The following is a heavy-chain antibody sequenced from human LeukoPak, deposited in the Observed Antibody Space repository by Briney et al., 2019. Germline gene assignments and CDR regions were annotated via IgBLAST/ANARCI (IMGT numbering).Heavy chain of an antibody. CDR1: GFTFSDYY. J-gene: IGHJ6*02. V-gene: IGHV3-11*01. CDR2: ISSSSSTI. CDR3: ARGYYDSSGYYFPYGMDV. D-gene: IGHD3-22*01. Sequence: GGSLRLSCAASGFTFSDYYMSWIRQAPGKGLEWVSYISSSSSTIYYADSVKGRFTISRDNAKNSLYLQMNSLRAEDTAVYYCARGYYDSSGYYFPYGMDVWGQGTTVTVSS.